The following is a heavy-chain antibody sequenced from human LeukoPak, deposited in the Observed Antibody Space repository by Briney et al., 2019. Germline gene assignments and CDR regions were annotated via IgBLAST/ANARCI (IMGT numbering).Heavy chain of an antibody. CDR3: ARDLGTTVTTYLDY. Sequence: GGSLRLSCAASGFTFSSYSMNWVRQAPGKGLEWVSYISSSSSTIYYADSVKGRFTISRDNAKNSLYLQMNSLRAEDTAVYYCARDLGTTVTTYLDYWGQGTLVTVSS. D-gene: IGHD4-17*01. CDR1: GFTFSSYS. J-gene: IGHJ4*02. V-gene: IGHV3-48*01. CDR2: ISSSSSTI.